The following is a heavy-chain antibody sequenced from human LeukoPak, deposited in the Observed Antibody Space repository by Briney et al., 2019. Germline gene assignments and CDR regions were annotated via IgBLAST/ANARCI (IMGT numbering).Heavy chain of an antibody. J-gene: IGHJ6*03. CDR2: IKQDGSEE. CDR1: GFTFSSFW. Sequence: GGSLRLSCAASGFTFSSFWMSWVRQAPGKGLEWVANIKQDGSEEYYVDSVKGRFTISRDNAKKSLYLQVNSLRAEDTAVYYCAREADYVFWSGYGSYYYYYYMDVWGKGTTVTVSS. CDR3: AREADYVFWSGYGSYYYYYYMDV. V-gene: IGHV3-7*01. D-gene: IGHD3-3*01.